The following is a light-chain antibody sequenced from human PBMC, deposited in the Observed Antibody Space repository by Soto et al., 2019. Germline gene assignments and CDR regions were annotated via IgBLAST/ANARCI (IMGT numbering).Light chain of an antibody. V-gene: IGLV1-40*01. Sequence: QSALTQPTSVSGAPGQRVTISCTGSSSNIGAGYDVHWYQQLPGTAPKLLIYGNSNRPSGVPDRFSGSKSGTSASLAITGLQAEDEADYYCQSYDSSFHVVFGGGTKVTVL. CDR2: GNS. J-gene: IGLJ2*01. CDR3: QSYDSSFHVV. CDR1: SSNIGAGYD.